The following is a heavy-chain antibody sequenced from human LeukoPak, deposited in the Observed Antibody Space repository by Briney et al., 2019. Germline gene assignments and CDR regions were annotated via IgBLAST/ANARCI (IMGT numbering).Heavy chain of an antibody. CDR1: GGSISSGGYS. J-gene: IGHJ6*03. D-gene: IGHD3-10*01. V-gene: IGHV4-30-4*07. Sequence: SETLSLTCAVSGGSISSGGYSWSWIRQPPGKGLEWIGYIYYSGSTYYNPSLKSRVTISVDTSKNQFSLKLSSVTAADTAVYYCARGGPSGTYYYYYMDVWGKGTTVTVSS. CDR3: ARGGPSGTYYYYYMDV. CDR2: IYYSGST.